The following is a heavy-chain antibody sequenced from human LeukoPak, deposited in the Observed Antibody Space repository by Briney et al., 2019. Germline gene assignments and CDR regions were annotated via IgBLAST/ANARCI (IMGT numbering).Heavy chain of an antibody. CDR1: SYSISSGYY. CDR2: IYHSGNT. V-gene: IGHV4-38-2*02. J-gene: IGHJ5*02. CDR3: ARVPHGETPFGVVFYWFDP. D-gene: IGHD3-3*01. Sequence: PSETLSHTCTVSSYSISSGYYWGWIRQPPGKGLEWIGSIYHSGNTYYNPSLKSRVNISIDTSKNQFSLQLNYVTAADTAVYYCARVPHGETPFGVVFYWFDPWGQGTVVTVSS.